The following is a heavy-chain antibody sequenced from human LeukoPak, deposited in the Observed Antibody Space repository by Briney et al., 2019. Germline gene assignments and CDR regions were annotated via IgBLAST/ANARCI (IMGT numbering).Heavy chain of an antibody. V-gene: IGHV6-1*01. J-gene: IGHJ6*02. CDR2: TYYRSKWYY. CDR1: GDSVSSISVA. Sequence: SQTLSLTCGISGDSVSSISVAWNWIRQSPSRGLEWLGRTYYRSKWYYEYAVSVKGRININPDPSKNQFSLQLNSVTPEDTAVYYCALARSEYHYGMDVWGQGTTVTVSS. CDR3: ALARSEYHYGMDV.